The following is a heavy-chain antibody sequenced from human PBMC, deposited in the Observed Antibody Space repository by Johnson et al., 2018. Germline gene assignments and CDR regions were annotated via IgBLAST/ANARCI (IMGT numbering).Heavy chain of an antibody. CDR3: AREGDGGFLVVPMDV. V-gene: IGHV3-33*01. D-gene: IGHD3-10*01. CDR1: GFIFSSYG. Sequence: QVQLVQSGGGVVQPGRSLRLSCAASGFIFSSYGMHWVRQAPGKGLEWVAVIWYDGSNKYYADSVKGRFIISRDNSKNTLYLQMNSLRAEDTAVYHCAREGDGGFLVVPMDVWGQGTTVTVSS. J-gene: IGHJ6*02. CDR2: IWYDGSNK.